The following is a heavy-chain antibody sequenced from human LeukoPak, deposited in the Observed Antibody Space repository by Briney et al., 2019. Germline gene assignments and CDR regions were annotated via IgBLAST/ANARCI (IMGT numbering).Heavy chain of an antibody. CDR1: GYTFTSYG. V-gene: IGHV1-18*01. D-gene: IGHD3-22*01. J-gene: IGHJ4*02. Sequence: GASVKVSCKASGYTFTSYGISWVRQAPGQGLEWMGWISAYNGNTNYAQKLQGRVTMTTDTSTSTAYMELRSLRSDDTAVYYCARASHYYDSSGYYYFDYWGQGTLVTVSS. CDR3: ARASHYYDSSGYYYFDY. CDR2: ISAYNGNT.